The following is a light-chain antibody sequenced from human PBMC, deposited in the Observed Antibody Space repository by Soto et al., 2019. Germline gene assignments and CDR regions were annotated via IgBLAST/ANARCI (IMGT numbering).Light chain of an antibody. CDR3: SSSLGGPTWV. J-gene: IGLJ3*02. CDR2: EVN. Sequence: QSALTEPASVSGSPGQWITISCTGSSSDVGSYDRVSWYQQYPGKAPTLMIYEVNKRPSGISNRFSGSKSGNTASLTISGLQAEDEAHYYGSSSLGGPTWVFGGGTKLTVL. V-gene: IGLV2-23*02. CDR1: SSDVGSYDR.